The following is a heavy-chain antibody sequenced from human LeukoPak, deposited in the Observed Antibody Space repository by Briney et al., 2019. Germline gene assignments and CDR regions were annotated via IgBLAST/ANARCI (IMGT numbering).Heavy chain of an antibody. CDR2: MNTSGST. D-gene: IGHD3-22*01. J-gene: IGHJ6*03. V-gene: IGHV4-4*07. CDR1: GGSIINYY. CDR3: ARGREDYYDGSGYYDFYYMDV. Sequence: KPSETPSLTCSVSGGSIINYYWTWIRQPAGKGLECIGRMNTSGSTKYNPSLKSRVTMSVDTSKNQFSLKLTSVTAADTAVYYSARGREDYYDGSGYYDFYYMDVWGKGTTVTVSS.